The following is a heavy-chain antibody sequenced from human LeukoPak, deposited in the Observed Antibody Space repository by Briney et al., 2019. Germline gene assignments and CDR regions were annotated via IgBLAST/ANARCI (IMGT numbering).Heavy chain of an antibody. J-gene: IGHJ4*02. CDR2: IYYSGST. D-gene: IGHD3-3*01. CDR1: GGSISSYY. Sequence: PSETLSLTRTVSGGSISSYYWSWIRQPPGKGLEWIGYIYYSGSTNYNPSLKSRVTISVDTSKNQFSLKLSSVTAADTAVYYCARVGFWSGYYVDYWGQGTLVTVSS. CDR3: ARVGFWSGYYVDY. V-gene: IGHV4-59*01.